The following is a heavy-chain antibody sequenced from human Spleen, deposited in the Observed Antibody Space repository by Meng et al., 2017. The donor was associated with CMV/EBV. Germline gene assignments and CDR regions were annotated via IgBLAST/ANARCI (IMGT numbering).Heavy chain of an antibody. CDR3: ARDGVDTDY. D-gene: IGHD5-18*01. CDR1: GGTFSKFT. CDR2: INPNSGGT. J-gene: IGHJ4*02. V-gene: IGHV1-2*02. Sequence: ASVKVSCKASGGTFSKFTINWVRHAPGQGLEWMGWINPNSGGTNYAQKFQGRVTMTRDTSISTAYMELSRLRSDDTAVYYCARDGVDTDYWGQGTLVTVSS.